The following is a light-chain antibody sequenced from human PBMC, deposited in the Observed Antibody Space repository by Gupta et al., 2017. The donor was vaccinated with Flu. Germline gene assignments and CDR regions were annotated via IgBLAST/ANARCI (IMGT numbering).Light chain of an antibody. CDR2: GES. J-gene: IGKJ4*01. CDR3: NQYYNRPHT. V-gene: IGKV4-1*01. CDR1: HGILHPSNRKNY. Sequence: MTQSTDAPAVYLGERATINCKSSHGILHPSNRKNYLAWCQQKGGQSPRLRLYGESTRESGVPDRFSGSGSGTDFNLTISSLQAEDVAVYYCNQYYNRPHTFGGGTKVEIK.